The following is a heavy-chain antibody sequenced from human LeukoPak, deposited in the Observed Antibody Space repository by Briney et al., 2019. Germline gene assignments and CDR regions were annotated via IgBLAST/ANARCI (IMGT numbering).Heavy chain of an antibody. Sequence: ASVTVSCKGSGYTFTCYYMDWVRQAHGQGQEWMGWIKPNSGGTNYAKKFQGRVTMTREKSISTAYMELSRLGSYGTAVYYCARGLIAAPSGFYRWGQVTLVTFSS. J-gene: IGHJ5*02. CDR3: ARGLIAAPSGFYR. V-gene: IGHV1-2*02. D-gene: IGHD6-6*01. CDR2: IKPNSGGT. CDR1: GYTFTCYY.